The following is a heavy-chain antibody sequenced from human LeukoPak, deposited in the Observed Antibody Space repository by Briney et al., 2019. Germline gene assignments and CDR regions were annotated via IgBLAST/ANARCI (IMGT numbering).Heavy chain of an antibody. Sequence: GGSLRLSCAASGFTFSSYGMHWVRQAPGKGLEWVAVIWYDGSNKYYADSVKGRFTISRDNSKSTLYLQMNSLRAEDTAVYYCARDTGYSSSSPGIWGQGTLVTVSS. J-gene: IGHJ4*02. CDR3: ARDTGYSSSSPGI. D-gene: IGHD6-13*01. CDR1: GFTFSSYG. CDR2: IWYDGSNK. V-gene: IGHV3-33*01.